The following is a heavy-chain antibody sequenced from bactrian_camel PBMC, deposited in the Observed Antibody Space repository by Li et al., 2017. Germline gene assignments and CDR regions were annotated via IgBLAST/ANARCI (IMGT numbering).Heavy chain of an antibody. CDR2: FGADGTI. CDR3: AADLGGDRRCMACIASRACD. J-gene: IGHJ4*01. D-gene: IGHD1*01. Sequence: VQLVESGGGSVQAGQSLKLSCVVNGRIFSTCDMAWYRQVPGKERELVSNFGADGTISYDDSVKGRFTISLDNAENTVYLQMNTLKPEDTGMYYCAADLGGDRRCMACIASRACDWGQGTQVTVS. V-gene: IGHV3S53*01. CDR1: GRIFSTCD.